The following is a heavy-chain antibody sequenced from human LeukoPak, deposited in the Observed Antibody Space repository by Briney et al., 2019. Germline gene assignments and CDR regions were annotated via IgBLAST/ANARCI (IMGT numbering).Heavy chain of an antibody. Sequence: GGSLRLSCAASGFTFDDYAMHWVRQAPGKGLEWVSGISWNSGSIGYADSVKGRFTISRDNAKNSLYLQMNSLRAEDMALYYCAKDIGRYFDWLAFDYWGQGTLVTVSS. CDR3: AKDIGRYFDWLAFDY. J-gene: IGHJ4*02. V-gene: IGHV3-9*03. CDR2: ISWNSGSI. CDR1: GFTFDDYA. D-gene: IGHD3-9*01.